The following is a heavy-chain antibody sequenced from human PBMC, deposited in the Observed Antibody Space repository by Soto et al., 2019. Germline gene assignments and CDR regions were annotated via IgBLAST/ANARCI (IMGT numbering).Heavy chain of an antibody. CDR2: IVPIFGTT. CDR3: ARDAIFGVVIRGIDYYYGMDV. J-gene: IGHJ6*02. V-gene: IGHV1-69*01. D-gene: IGHD3-3*01. Sequence: QVQLVQSGAEVKKPGSSVKVSCKASGGTFSNYAISWVRQAPGQGLEWMGGIVPIFGTTNYAQKFQGRVTITADESKSTAYMELSSLRSEDTAGSYSARDAIFGVVIRGIDYYYGMDVWGQGTTVTVSS. CDR1: GGTFSNYA.